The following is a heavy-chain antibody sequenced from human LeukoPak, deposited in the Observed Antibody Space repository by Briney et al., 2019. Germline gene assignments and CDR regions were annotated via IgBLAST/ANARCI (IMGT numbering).Heavy chain of an antibody. CDR1: GFTFSSYG. CDR3: ARREYYYDSSGYYDY. J-gene: IGHJ4*02. V-gene: IGHV3-66*04. CDR2: IYSGGST. Sequence: GGSLRLSCAASGFTFSSYGMHWVRQAPGKGLEWVSVIYSGGSTYYADSVKGRFTISRDNSKNTLYLQMNSLRAEDTAVYYCARREYYYDSSGYYDYWGQGTLVTVSS. D-gene: IGHD3-22*01.